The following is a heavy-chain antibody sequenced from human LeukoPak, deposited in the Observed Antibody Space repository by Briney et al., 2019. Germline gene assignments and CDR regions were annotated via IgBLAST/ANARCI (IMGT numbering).Heavy chain of an antibody. V-gene: IGHV7-4-1*02. D-gene: IGHD3-22*01. CDR1: GYTFTSYA. Sequence: ASVKVSFKASGYTFTSYAMNWVRQAPGQGLEWMGWINTNTGNPTYAQGFTGRFVFSLDTSVSTAYLQISSLKAEDTAVYYCASAYYYDSSGYPALFDYWGQGTLVTVSS. CDR2: INTNTGNP. J-gene: IGHJ4*02. CDR3: ASAYYYDSSGYPALFDY.